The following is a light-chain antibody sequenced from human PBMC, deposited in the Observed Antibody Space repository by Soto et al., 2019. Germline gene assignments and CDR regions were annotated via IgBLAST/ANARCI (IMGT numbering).Light chain of an antibody. CDR1: QSISRY. CDR3: QQRSNWPSLT. J-gene: IGKJ4*01. Sequence: DIQMTQSPSSLSASVGDRVTITCRASQSISRYLNWYQQKPGKAPKLLIYAASSLQSGVPSRFSGSGSGTDFTLTISGLEPEDFAVYYCQQRSNWPSLTFGGGTKVDIK. V-gene: IGKV1-39*01. CDR2: AAS.